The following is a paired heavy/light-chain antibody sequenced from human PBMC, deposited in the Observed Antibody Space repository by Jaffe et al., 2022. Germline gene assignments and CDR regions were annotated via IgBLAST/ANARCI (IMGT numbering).Light chain of an antibody. J-gene: IGKJ4*01. V-gene: IGKV3-20*01. CDR1: QSVGSRY. CDR2: GAS. Sequence: EIVLTQSPGTLSLSPGERATLSCRASQSVGSRYLAWYQQKPGQAPRLLIYGASNRATGIPDRFSGSGSGTDFTLSISRLEPEDLAVYYCQQYLSSPLTFGGGTKVEIK. CDR3: QQYLSSPLT.
Heavy chain of an antibody. Sequence: QIHLVESGGGVVQPGRSLRLSCVVSGFTFSSFGMHWVRQVPGKGLQWVALISYDGNHEYYGDSVRGRFTISRDNSQNTVYLQMNSLRPEDTAVYYCAKDRTSATFSGYESASVAEYLQNWGQGTLVTVSS. CDR1: GFTFSSFG. D-gene: IGHD5-12*01. V-gene: IGHV3-30*18. J-gene: IGHJ1*01. CDR2: ISYDGNHE. CDR3: AKDRTSATFSGYESASVAEYLQN.